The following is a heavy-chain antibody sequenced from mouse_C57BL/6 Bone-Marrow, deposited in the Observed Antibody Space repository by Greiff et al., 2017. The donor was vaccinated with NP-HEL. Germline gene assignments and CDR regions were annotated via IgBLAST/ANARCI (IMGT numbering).Heavy chain of an antibody. D-gene: IGHD1-1*01. CDR3: AIRHYGSSPFDS. V-gene: IGHV1-9*01. CDR2: ILPGSGST. J-gene: IGHJ2*01. CDR1: GYTFTGYW. Sequence: QVQLQQSGAELMKPGASVKLSCKATGYTFTGYWIEWVKQRPGHGLEWIGEILPGSGSTNYIEKFKGKATFTADTSSNTAYMQRCSLTTEDSAIYYCAIRHYGSSPFDSWGQGTTLTVSS.